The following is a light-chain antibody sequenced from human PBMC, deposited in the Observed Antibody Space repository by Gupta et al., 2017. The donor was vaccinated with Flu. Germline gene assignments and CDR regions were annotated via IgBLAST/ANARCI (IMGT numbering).Light chain of an antibody. J-gene: IGLJ3*02. Sequence: QSALTQPRSVSGSPGQSVTISCTGSSTDVGGNDYVLWLRQNPGKAPRLMMYDVRQRPSGVPDRFFGSKSGNTASLTSSGLRAEDEADYYCCCFTGNYWVFGGGTKLTVL. V-gene: IGLV2-11*01. CDR2: DVR. CDR1: STDVGGNDY. CDR3: CCFTGNYWV.